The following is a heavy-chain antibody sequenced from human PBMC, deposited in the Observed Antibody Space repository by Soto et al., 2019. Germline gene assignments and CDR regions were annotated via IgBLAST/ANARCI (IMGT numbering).Heavy chain of an antibody. CDR1: GFTFSSYW. V-gene: IGHV3-74*01. CDR3: ARVGGSSWY. CDR2: IDSDGSNT. J-gene: IGHJ4*02. Sequence: EVQLVESGGDLVQPGGSLRLSCVASGFTFSSYWMHWVRQAPGKGLVWVSRIDSDGSNTNYADSVKGRFTISRDNAKNTLYLQMNSVGGEGAAVYYGARVGGSSWYWGQGTLVAVSS. D-gene: IGHD6-6*01.